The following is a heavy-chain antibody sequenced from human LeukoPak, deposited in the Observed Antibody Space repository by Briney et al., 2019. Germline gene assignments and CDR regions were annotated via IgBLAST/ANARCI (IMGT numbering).Heavy chain of an antibody. CDR1: GYTFTSYY. CDR3: ARAEVRATRFNWFDP. CDR2: IIPIFGTA. D-gene: IGHD1-26*01. J-gene: IGHJ5*02. V-gene: IGHV1-69*05. Sequence: GASVKVSCKASGYTFTSYYMHWVRQAPGQGLEWMGGIIPIFGTANYAQKFQGRVTIITDESTSTAYMELSSLRSEDTAVYYCARAEVRATRFNWFDPWGQGTLVTVSS.